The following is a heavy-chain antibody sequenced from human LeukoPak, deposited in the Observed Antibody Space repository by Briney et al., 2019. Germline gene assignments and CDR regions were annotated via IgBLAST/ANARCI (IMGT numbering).Heavy chain of an antibody. CDR1: GFTFSSYW. CDR2: INEDGSII. Sequence: GGSLRLSCAASGFTFSSYWMHWVRQAPGKGLEWVSRINEDGSIITYADSVKGRFTISRDNAKNTLYLQMNSLRAEDTALYYCAKDLDYGGNNDAFDIWGQGTMVTVSS. J-gene: IGHJ3*02. D-gene: IGHD4-23*01. V-gene: IGHV3-74*01. CDR3: AKDLDYGGNNDAFDI.